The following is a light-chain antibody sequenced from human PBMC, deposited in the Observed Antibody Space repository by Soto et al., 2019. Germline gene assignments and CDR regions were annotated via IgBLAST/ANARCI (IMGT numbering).Light chain of an antibody. CDR1: NIGSKS. V-gene: IGLV3-21*04. J-gene: IGLJ2*01. CDR3: QVWDSSSDHRV. CDR2: YDS. Sequence: SYELTQPPSVSVAPGKTARITCGGNNIGSKSVHWYQQKPGQAPVLVIYYDSDRPSGIPERFSGSNSGNTATLTISRVEAGDEAVYYCQVWDSSSDHRVFGGGTKLTVL.